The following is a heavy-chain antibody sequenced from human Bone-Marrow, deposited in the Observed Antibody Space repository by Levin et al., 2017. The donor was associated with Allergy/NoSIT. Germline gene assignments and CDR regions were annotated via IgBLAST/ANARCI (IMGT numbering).Heavy chain of an antibody. CDR3: ARGRVYYGEGMDV. Sequence: VASVKVSCKASGGTFRTSGISWVRQAPGQGLEWMGNLIPVFRTLNYAQRFKGRVTITRDTAMSTAYMELNSLTSEDTAVYYCARGRVYYGEGMDVWGQGTTVIVSS. J-gene: IGHJ6*02. CDR2: LIPVFRTL. V-gene: IGHV1-69*05. D-gene: IGHD3-3*01. CDR1: GGTFRTSG.